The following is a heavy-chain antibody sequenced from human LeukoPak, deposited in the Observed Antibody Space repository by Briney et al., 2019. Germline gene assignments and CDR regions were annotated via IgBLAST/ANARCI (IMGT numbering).Heavy chain of an antibody. CDR2: ISYGGST. J-gene: IGHJ4*02. CDR1: GGSISSYY. CDR3: ARRLPPYFDY. D-gene: IGHD1-14*01. Sequence: SETLSLTCTVSGGSISSYYWSWIRQPPGKGLEWIGYISYGGSTNYNPSLKSRVSISVDTSKNQFSLRLSSVTAADTAVYYCARRLPPYFDYGGQGTLVTVSS. V-gene: IGHV4-59*01.